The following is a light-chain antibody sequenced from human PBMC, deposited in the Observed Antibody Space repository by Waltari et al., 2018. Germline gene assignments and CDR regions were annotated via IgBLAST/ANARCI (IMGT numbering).Light chain of an antibody. V-gene: IGLV2-8*01. CDR1: SSYRNFNS. Sequence: QSALTPPPSASGPPGQPVTIPGTCASSYRNFNSGPWYQQHPGKAPKILIYGVTKRPSGVPDRFSGSKSGNTASLTVSGLQVEDEAHYYCSLSGGINNVVVFGGGTKLTVL. J-gene: IGLJ2*01. CDR2: GVT. CDR3: SLSGGINNVVV.